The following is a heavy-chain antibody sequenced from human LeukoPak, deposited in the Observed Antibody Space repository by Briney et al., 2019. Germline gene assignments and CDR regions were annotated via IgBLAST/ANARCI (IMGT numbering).Heavy chain of an antibody. CDR3: AKQFGDYVGEAFDV. Sequence: PGGSLRLSCAASGFTFHNYAMSWARQAPGKGLEGVSVVSGSGANTYYADFVKGRFTSSRDNSKNTLFLQMNTLRAEDTAIYYCAKQFGDYVGEAFDVWGQGTMVSVSS. CDR2: VSGSGANT. J-gene: IGHJ3*01. D-gene: IGHD2-21*01. CDR1: GFTFHNYA. V-gene: IGHV3-23*01.